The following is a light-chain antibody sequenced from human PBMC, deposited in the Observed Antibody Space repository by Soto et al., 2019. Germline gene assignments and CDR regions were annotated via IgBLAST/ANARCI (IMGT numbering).Light chain of an antibody. Sequence: QSALTQPPSASGSPGQSVTISCTGTPSDVGGSNSVSWYQQHPGKAPNLMIYDVNKRPSGVPDRFSGSKSGNTASLTVSGLQAADEAYYFCSSYAPSDVVFDGGTKLTVL. CDR1: PSDVGGSNS. J-gene: IGLJ2*01. CDR3: SSYAPSDVV. CDR2: DVN. V-gene: IGLV2-8*01.